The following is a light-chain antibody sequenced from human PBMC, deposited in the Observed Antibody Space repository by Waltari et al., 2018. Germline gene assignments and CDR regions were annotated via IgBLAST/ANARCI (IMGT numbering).Light chain of an antibody. Sequence: DVQLTQSPSSLSASVGDRVTITCQASQEIYNYLNWFQQKPGKARKLLIYDASNLETGVPSRFSGSRSGTDFTFTISSLQPEDVATYYCQQYENFPYSFGQGTKLEIK. V-gene: IGKV1-33*01. CDR1: QEIYNY. CDR2: DAS. CDR3: QQYENFPYS. J-gene: IGKJ2*03.